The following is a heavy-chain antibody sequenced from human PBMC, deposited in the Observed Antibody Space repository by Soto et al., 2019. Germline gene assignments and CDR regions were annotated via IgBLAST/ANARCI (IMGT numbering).Heavy chain of an antibody. J-gene: IGHJ4*02. CDR3: ARLGSVRGVIGI. CDR1: GGSISSYY. D-gene: IGHD3-10*01. Sequence: SETLSLTCTVSGGSISSYYWSWIRHPPGKGLEWIGYIYYSGSTNYNPSLKSRVTISVDTSKNQFSLKLSSVTAADTAVYYCARLGSVRGVIGICGQGTLVTVSS. CDR2: IYYSGST. V-gene: IGHV4-59*01.